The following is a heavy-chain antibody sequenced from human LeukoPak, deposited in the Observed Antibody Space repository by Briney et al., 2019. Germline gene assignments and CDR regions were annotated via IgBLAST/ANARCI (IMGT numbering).Heavy chain of an antibody. J-gene: IGHJ5*02. CDR3: AREVGYCSSTSCPGGFDP. CDR2: IHHIGST. V-gene: IGHV4-38-2*02. D-gene: IGHD2-2*01. CDR1: DYSISDGYY. Sequence: PSETLSLTCSVSDYSISDGYYWGWLRQPPGKGLEWIGSIHHIGSTYYNPSLKSRVTISLDTSKNQLSLKVNSVTAADTAVYYCAREVGYCSSTSCPGGFDPWAREPWSPSPQ.